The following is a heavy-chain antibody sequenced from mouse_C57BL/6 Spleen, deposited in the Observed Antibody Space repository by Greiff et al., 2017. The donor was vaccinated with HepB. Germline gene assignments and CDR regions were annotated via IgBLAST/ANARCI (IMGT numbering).Heavy chain of an antibody. CDR2: IYPRSGNT. CDR3: ERTRYVSSPWYLDV. CDR1: GYTFTSYG. V-gene: IGHV1-81*01. D-gene: IGHD1-1*01. Sequence: QVQLQQSGAELARAGASVKLSCKASGYTFTSYGISWVKQRTGQGLEWIGEIYPRSGNTYYNEKFKGKATLTADKSSSTAYMELRSLTSEDSAVYFWERTRYVSSPWYLDVGGKGPTSTFPS. J-gene: IGHJ1*03.